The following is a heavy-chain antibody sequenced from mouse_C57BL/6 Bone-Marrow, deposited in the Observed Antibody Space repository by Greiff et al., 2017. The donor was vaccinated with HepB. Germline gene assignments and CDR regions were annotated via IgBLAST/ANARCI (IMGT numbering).Heavy chain of an antibody. CDR2: IWRGGST. D-gene: IGHD1-2*01. CDR3: AKTLLLSYAMDY. J-gene: IGHJ4*01. CDR1: GFSLTSYG. V-gene: IGHV2-5*01. Sequence: QVQLQQSGPGLVQPSQSLSITCTVSGFSLTSYGVHWVRQSPGKGLEWLGVIWRGGSTDYNAAFMSRLSITKDNSKSQVFFKMNSLQADDTAIYDCAKTLLLSYAMDYWGQGTSVTVSS.